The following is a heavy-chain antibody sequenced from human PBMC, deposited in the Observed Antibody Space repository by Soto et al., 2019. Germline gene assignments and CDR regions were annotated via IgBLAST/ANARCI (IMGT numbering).Heavy chain of an antibody. CDR1: GFTFSSYA. CDR2: IRGSGGST. D-gene: IGHD2-2*02. Sequence: EVQLLESGGGLVQPGGSLRLSCAASGFTFSSYAMSWVRQAPGKGLEWVSAIRGSGGSTYYADSVKGRFTISRDNSKNRLYPQMNSLRAEEAAVYYGANQRGVPAAIFVGYYYGMYVWGQGTTVTVFS. J-gene: IGHJ6*02. V-gene: IGHV3-23*01. CDR3: ANQRGVPAAIFVGYYYGMYV.